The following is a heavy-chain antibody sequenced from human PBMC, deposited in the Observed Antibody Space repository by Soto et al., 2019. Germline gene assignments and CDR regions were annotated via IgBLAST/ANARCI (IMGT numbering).Heavy chain of an antibody. V-gene: IGHV3-13*01. Sequence: EVQLVESGGGLVQPGGSLRLSCAASGFTFSSYDIHWDRQATGKGLEWVSAIGTAGDTYYPGSVKGRFTISRENAKISLYLQMNSLSAEDTAVYYCARVRCRGGSCWYCDLCGRGTLVTFSS. CDR2: IGTAGDT. CDR1: GFTFSSYD. CDR3: ARVRCRGGSCWYCDL. J-gene: IGHJ2*01. D-gene: IGHD2-15*01.